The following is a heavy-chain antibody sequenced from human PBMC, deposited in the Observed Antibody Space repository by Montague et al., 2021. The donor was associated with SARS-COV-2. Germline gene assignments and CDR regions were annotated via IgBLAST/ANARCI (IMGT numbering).Heavy chain of an antibody. Sequence: TLSLTCTVSGGSISSGGYYWSWIRQHPGKGLEWIGYIYYSGSTHYNPSLKSRVTISVDTSKNQFSLKLSSVTAADTAVYYCARDIGGSTVTTGGFDYRGQGTLVTVSS. CDR3: ARDIGGSTVTTGGFDY. V-gene: IGHV4-31*03. CDR1: GGSISSGGYY. J-gene: IGHJ4*02. D-gene: IGHD4-17*01. CDR2: IYYSGST.